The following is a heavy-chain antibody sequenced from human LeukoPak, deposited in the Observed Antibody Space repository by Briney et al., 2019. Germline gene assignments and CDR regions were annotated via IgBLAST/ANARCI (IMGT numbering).Heavy chain of an antibody. CDR3: ARGAYDSSGYLLDI. J-gene: IGHJ3*02. CDR1: GFTVSSNY. CDR2: IYSGGST. Sequence: GGSLTLSCAASGFTVSSNYMSWVRQAPGKGLEWVSVIYSGGSTYYADSVKGRFTISRDNSKNTLYLQMNSLRAEDTAVYYCARGAYDSSGYLLDIWGQGTMVTVSS. V-gene: IGHV3-53*01. D-gene: IGHD3-22*01.